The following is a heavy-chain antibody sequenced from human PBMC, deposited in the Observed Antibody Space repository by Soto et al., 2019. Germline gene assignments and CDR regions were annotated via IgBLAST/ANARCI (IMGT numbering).Heavy chain of an antibody. V-gene: IGHV3-30*03. CDR1: GFPFSSYG. Sequence: QVQLVESGRGVVQPGRSLRLSCAASGFPFSSYGMHWVRQAPGKGLEWVAHISYDGSNKHYTDSVKGRFTISRDNSKNMLYLQMSSLRAEDTAVYYCAGGQYYFDYCGQGTRVSVSS. D-gene: IGHD2-15*01. CDR3: AGGQYYFDY. J-gene: IGHJ4*02. CDR2: ISYDGSNK.